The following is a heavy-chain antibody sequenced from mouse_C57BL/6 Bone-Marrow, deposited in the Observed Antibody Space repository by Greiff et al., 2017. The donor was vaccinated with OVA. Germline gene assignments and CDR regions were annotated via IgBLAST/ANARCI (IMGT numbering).Heavy chain of an antibody. D-gene: IGHD2-4*01. Sequence: EVHLVESGGGLVQPGGSMKLSCVASGFTFSNYWMNWVRQSPEKGLEWVAQIRLKSDNYATHYAESVKGRFTISRDDSKSSVYLQMNNLRAEDTGIYYCTEPYDFFDYWGQGTTLTVSS. CDR3: TEPYDFFDY. CDR2: IRLKSDNYAT. CDR1: GFTFSNYW. V-gene: IGHV6-3*01. J-gene: IGHJ2*01.